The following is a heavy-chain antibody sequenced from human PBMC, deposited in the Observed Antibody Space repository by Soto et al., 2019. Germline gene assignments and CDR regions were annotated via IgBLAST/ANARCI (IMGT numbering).Heavy chain of an antibody. D-gene: IGHD5-12*01. CDR1: GGTFSTFG. CDR2: ITPMFGTT. J-gene: IGHJ4*02. CDR3: AREADRRWLQLFEF. Sequence: QVQLVQSGTEVKKPGSSVKVSCTASGGTFSTFGISWVRQAPGQGLEWVGGITPMFGTTKYAQKFQARVTITADESMTTAYMEMRSLRSDDTAVYFCAREADRRWLQLFEFWGQGTLVTVSS. V-gene: IGHV1-69*01.